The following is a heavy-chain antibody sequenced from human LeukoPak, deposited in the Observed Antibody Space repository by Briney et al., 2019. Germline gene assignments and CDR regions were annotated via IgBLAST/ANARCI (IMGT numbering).Heavy chain of an antibody. CDR2: INPNSDGT. J-gene: IGHJ4*02. D-gene: IGHD3-10*01. V-gene: IGHV1-2*02. CDR3: ARGTLWFGDSTNPHFDY. CDR1: GYTFTSYY. Sequence: GASVKVSCKASGYTFTSYYMHWVRQAPGQGLEWMGWINPNSDGTNYAQKFQGRVTTTRDTSISTAYMELSRLRSDDTAVYYCARGTLWFGDSTNPHFDYWGQGTLATVSS.